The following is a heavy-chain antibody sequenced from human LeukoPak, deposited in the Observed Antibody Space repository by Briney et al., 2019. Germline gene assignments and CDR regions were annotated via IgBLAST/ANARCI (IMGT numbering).Heavy chain of an antibody. Sequence: GGSLRISFAGSGFTLSSYAMSWGRQAPGKGGEWGSAISGSGGSTYYADSVQGRFTISRDNSKNTLYLQMNSLRAEDTAVYYCAKMGDYYDSSGYYLDYWGQGTLVTVSS. J-gene: IGHJ4*02. V-gene: IGHV3-23*01. CDR1: GFTLSSYA. CDR3: AKMGDYYDSSGYYLDY. D-gene: IGHD3-22*01. CDR2: ISGSGGST.